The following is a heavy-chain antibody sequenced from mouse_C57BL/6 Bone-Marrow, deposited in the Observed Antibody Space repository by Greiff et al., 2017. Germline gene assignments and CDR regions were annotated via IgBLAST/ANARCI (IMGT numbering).Heavy chain of an antibody. CDR2: IYPGNSDT. Sequence: VQLQQSGTVLARPGASVKMSCKTSGYTFTSYWMHWVKQRPGQGLEWIGAIYPGNSDTSYNQKFKGKAKLTEVTSASTAYMELSSLTNEDSAVYYCTRYLITTVVATDYWGQGTTLTVSS. J-gene: IGHJ2*01. CDR3: TRYLITTVVATDY. CDR1: GYTFTSYW. D-gene: IGHD1-1*01. V-gene: IGHV1-5*01.